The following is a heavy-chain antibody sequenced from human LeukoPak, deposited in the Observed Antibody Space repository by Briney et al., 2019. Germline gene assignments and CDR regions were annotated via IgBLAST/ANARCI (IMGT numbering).Heavy chain of an antibody. Sequence: GGSLRLSCVASGFTFGKYWMSWVRQAPGRGLEWVANIKLDGSEKNYVDSVKGRFTISRDNTKNSLYLQMNSLRVEDTAVFYCARDQYDTWSRRGNFDSWGQGTPVIVSS. CDR1: GFTFGKYW. CDR2: IKLDGSEK. J-gene: IGHJ4*02. D-gene: IGHD3-3*01. V-gene: IGHV3-7*03. CDR3: ARDQYDTWSRRGNFDS.